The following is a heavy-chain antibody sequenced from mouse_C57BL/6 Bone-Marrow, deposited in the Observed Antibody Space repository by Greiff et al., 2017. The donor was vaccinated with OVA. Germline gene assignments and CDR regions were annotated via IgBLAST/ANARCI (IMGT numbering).Heavy chain of an antibody. V-gene: IGHV1-82*01. J-gene: IGHJ3*01. CDR2: IYPGDGGT. CDR3: ALYDGTTRFAY. Sequence: QVQLKQSGPELVKPGASVKISCKASGYAFSSSWMNWVKQRPGKGLEWIGRIYPGDGGTNYNGKFKGKATLTADKSSSTAYMQLSSLTSEDSAVYFCALYDGTTRFAYWGQGTLVTVSA. D-gene: IGHD2-3*01. CDR1: GYAFSSSW.